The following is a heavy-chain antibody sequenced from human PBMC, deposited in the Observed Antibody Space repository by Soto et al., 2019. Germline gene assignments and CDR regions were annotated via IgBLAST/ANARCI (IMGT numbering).Heavy chain of an antibody. CDR1: GYSISSGYY. D-gene: IGHD1-1*01. CDR2: IYATGTT. J-gene: IGHJ5*02. V-gene: IGHV4-38-2*01. Sequence: PSETLSLTCAVSGYSISSGYYWGWIRQPPGKGLEWIGRIYATGTTDYNPSLKSRVMMSVDTSKKQFSLKLRSVTAADTAVYYCVRDGTKTLRDWFDPWGQGISVTVPS. CDR3: VRDGTKTLRDWFDP.